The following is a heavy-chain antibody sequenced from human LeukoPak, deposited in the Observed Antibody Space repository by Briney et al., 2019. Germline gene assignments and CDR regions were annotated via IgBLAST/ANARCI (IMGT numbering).Heavy chain of an antibody. Sequence: ASVKVSCKASGYTFTGYYMHWVRQAPGQGLEWMGWINPNSGDTNYAQKFQGRVTMTRDTSISTAYMELRSLRSDDTAVYYCARDAESPARIIYYYYYMDVWGKGTTVTVSS. J-gene: IGHJ6*03. CDR3: ARDAESPARIIYYYYYMDV. D-gene: IGHD1-14*01. CDR2: INPNSGDT. V-gene: IGHV1-2*02. CDR1: GYTFTGYY.